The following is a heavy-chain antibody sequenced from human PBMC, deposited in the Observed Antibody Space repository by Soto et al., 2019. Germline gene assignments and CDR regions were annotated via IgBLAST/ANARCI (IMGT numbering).Heavy chain of an antibody. CDR2: IVVGSGNT. V-gene: IGHV1-58*02. Sequence: QMQLVQSGPEVKKPGTSVKVSCKASGFTFTSSAMQWVRQARGQRLEWIGWIVVGSGNTNYAQKCQXXVXIXTDMSTSTAYMELSSLRSEDTAVYYCAAGGLDAFDIWGQGTMVTVSS. CDR1: GFTFTSSA. J-gene: IGHJ3*02. CDR3: AAGGLDAFDI.